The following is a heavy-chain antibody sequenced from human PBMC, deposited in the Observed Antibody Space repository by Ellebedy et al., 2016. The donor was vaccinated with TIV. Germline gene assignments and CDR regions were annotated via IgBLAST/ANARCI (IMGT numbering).Heavy chain of an antibody. CDR3: ARGTITLPRSAFDT. V-gene: IGHV3-74*01. CDR2: VKSDGSTT. CDR1: GFSFSNYW. D-gene: IGHD1-26*01. Sequence: GESLKISCAASGFSFSNYWMHWVRQVPGMGLVWVSRVKSDGSTTDYADSVKGRFTISRDNAKNMVYLQMNSLRAEDTAVYYCARGTITLPRSAFDTWGQGTMVTVSS. J-gene: IGHJ3*02.